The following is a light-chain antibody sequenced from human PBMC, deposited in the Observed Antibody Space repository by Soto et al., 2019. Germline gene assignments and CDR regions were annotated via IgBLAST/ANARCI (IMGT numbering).Light chain of an antibody. V-gene: IGKV3-20*01. J-gene: IGKJ1*01. CDR1: QSISSY. Sequence: IVVTQSPATLSFSQGESPTLSCRASQSISSYLAWYQQKPGQAPRRLIFGASSRASGIPDRFSGSGSGTDFTLTISRLEPEDFAVYYCQQYGSSTSTFGQGAKVDIK. CDR3: QQYGSSTST. CDR2: GAS.